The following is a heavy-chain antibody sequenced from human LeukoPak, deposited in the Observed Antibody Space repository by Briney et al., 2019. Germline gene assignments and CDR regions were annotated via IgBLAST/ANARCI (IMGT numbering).Heavy chain of an antibody. CDR2: TRNKANSYTT. Sequence: HSGGSLRLSCAASGFTFSDHYMAWVRQAPGKGLEWVGRTRNKANSYTTEYAASVKGRFTISRDDSKNSLYLQMNSLKTEDTAVYYCARASSSWPYYYYGMDVWGQGTTVTVSS. CDR1: GFTFSDHY. D-gene: IGHD6-13*01. J-gene: IGHJ6*02. CDR3: ARASSSWPYYYYGMDV. V-gene: IGHV3-72*01.